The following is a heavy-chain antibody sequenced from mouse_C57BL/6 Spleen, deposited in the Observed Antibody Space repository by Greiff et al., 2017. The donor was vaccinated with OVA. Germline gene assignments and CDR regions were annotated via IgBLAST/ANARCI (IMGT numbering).Heavy chain of an antibody. CDR3: ARNGDYYGSSHFDY. CDR1: GYTFTSYW. V-gene: IGHV1-64*01. J-gene: IGHJ2*01. D-gene: IGHD1-1*01. CDR2: IHPNSGST. Sequence: QVQLQQPGAELVKPGASVKLPCKASGYTFTSYWMHWVKQRPGQGLEWIGMIHPNSGSTNYNEKFKSKATLTVDKSSSTAYMQLSSLTSEDSAVYYCARNGDYYGSSHFDYWGQGTTLTVSS.